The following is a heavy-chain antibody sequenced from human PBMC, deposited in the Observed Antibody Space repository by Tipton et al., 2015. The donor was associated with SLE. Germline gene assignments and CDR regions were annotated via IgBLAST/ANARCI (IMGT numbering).Heavy chain of an antibody. V-gene: IGHV3-7*01. Sequence: SLRLSCAASGFTFSSYWMSWVRQAPGKGLEWVANIKQDGSEKYYVDSVKGRFTISRDNAKNSLYLQMNSLRAEDTAVYYCARRRIFSISFWFDPWGQGTLVTVSS. J-gene: IGHJ5*02. CDR1: GFTFSSYW. CDR3: ARRRIFSISFWFDP. CDR2: IKQDGSEK. D-gene: IGHD5-24*01.